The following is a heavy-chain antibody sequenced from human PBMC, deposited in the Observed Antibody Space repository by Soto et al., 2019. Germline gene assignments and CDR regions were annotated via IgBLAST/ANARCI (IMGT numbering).Heavy chain of an antibody. CDR3: ARSSYGLYYFDY. V-gene: IGHV4-31*02. CDR2: IYYSGDT. Sequence: WTWIRQHPGKGLEWIGYIYYSGDTYYNPSLKSRVTISVDTSKNQFSLKLSSVTAADTAMYYCARSSYGLYYFDYWGQGTLVTVSS. D-gene: IGHD5-18*01. J-gene: IGHJ4*02.